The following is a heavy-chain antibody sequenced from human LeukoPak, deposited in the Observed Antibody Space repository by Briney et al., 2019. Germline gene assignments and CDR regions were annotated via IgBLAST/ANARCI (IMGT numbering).Heavy chain of an antibody. CDR2: IYFSGST. V-gene: IGHV4-31*03. J-gene: IGHJ3*01. CDR1: GASLSGGGHY. D-gene: IGHD2-21*01. CDR3: AREARYYSGSGDSYVRAFDV. Sequence: SQTLSLTCTVSGASLSGGGHYWSWVRQHPEKGLELISYIYFSGSTYYNPSLSRRLTVSLDTSKNQFSLKLTSVTAADTAVYYCAREARYYSGSGDSYVRAFDVWGQGTVVTVSS.